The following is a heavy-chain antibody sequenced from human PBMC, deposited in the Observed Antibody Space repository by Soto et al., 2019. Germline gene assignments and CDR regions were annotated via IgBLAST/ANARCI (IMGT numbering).Heavy chain of an antibody. Sequence: SETLSLTCTVSGGSISSSSYYWGWIRQPPGKGLEWIGSIYYSGSTYYNPSLKSRVTISVDTSKNQFSLKLSSVTAADTAVYYCARRTRSRYYYYYGMDVWGQGTTVTVSS. V-gene: IGHV4-39*01. CDR3: ARRTRSRYYYYYGMDV. D-gene: IGHD3-3*01. CDR1: GGSISSSSYY. J-gene: IGHJ6*02. CDR2: IYYSGST.